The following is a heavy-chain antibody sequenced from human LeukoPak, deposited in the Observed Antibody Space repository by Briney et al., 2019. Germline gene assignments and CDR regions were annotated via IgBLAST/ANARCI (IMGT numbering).Heavy chain of an antibody. D-gene: IGHD2-15*01. J-gene: IGHJ5*02. CDR1: GFTFSSYA. V-gene: IGHV3-23*01. CDR2: ISGSGGST. CDR3: AKLLYVVVVSSINWFDP. Sequence: GGSLRLSCAASGFTFSSYAMSWVRQAPGKGLEWVSAISGSGGSTYYADSVKGRFTISRDNSKNTLYLQMNSLRAEDTAVYYCAKLLYVVVVSSINWFDPWGQGTLVTVSS.